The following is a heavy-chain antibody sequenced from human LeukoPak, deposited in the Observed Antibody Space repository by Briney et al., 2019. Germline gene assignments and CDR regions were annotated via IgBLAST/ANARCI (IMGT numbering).Heavy chain of an antibody. CDR3: ARDSRAVAADFDY. CDR1: GFTFSSYG. CDR2: ISYDGSNK. D-gene: IGHD6-19*01. V-gene: IGHV3-30*03. J-gene: IGHJ4*02. Sequence: GRSLRLSCAASGFTFSSYGMHWVRQAPGKGLEWVAVISYDGSNKYYADSVKGRFTISRDNSKNTLYLQMNSLRAEDTAEYFCARDSRAVAADFDYWGQGTLVTVSS.